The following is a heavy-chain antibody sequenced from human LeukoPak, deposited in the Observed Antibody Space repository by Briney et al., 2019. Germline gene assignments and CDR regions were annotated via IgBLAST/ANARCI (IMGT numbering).Heavy chain of an antibody. V-gene: IGHV3-30*18. CDR3: AKGGPYSGSYGLDY. CDR1: GFTFSNYG. D-gene: IGHD1-26*01. Sequence: GGSRRLSCAASGFTFSNYGMQWVRQAPGQGLEWVAVVSHDGRTSFYADSVKGRFTISRDNAKNTLYLQMNSLRPEDTAVYHCAKGGPYSGSYGLDYWGQGTLVTVSS. J-gene: IGHJ4*02. CDR2: VSHDGRTS.